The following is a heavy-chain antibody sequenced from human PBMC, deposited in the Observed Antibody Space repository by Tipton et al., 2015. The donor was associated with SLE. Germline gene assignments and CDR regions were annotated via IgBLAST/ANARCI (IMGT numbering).Heavy chain of an antibody. Sequence: TLSLTCAVYGGSFSGYYWSWIRQPPGKGLEWIGEINHSGSTNYNPSLKSRVPISVDTSKNQFSLKLSSVTAADTAVYYCARGPVYSSFYYYYYMDVWGKGTTVTVSS. D-gene: IGHD6-19*01. CDR2: INHSGST. CDR3: ARGPVYSSFYYYYYMDV. J-gene: IGHJ6*03. CDR1: GGSFSGYY. V-gene: IGHV4-34*01.